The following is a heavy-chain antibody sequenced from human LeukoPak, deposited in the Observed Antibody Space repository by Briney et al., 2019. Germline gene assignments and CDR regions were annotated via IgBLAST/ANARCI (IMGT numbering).Heavy chain of an antibody. V-gene: IGHV3-23*01. CDR2: ISHDGMNA. CDR3: AKDGAQYSSGPECDP. D-gene: IGHD6-19*01. CDR1: GLHFSGTD. Sequence: PGGSLRLSCAASGLHFSGTDMSWVRQAPGKGLEWVSAISHDGMNAYYADSVKGRFTISRDNSKKTVSLEMSSLTAADTVVYYCAKDGAQYSSGPECDPRGQGALVTVSP. J-gene: IGHJ5*02.